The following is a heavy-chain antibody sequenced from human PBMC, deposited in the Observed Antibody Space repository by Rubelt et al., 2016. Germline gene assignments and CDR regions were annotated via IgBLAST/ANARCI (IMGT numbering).Heavy chain of an antibody. CDR2: ISAYNGNT. D-gene: IGHD6-13*01. Sequence: QVQLVQSGAEVKKPGASVKVSCKASGYTFTSYGISWVRQAPGQGLEWMGWISAYNGNTNYEQKLQGSVTLTTDTSTGTAYMELRSLRSDDTAVYYCASMYSSSWYRGWFDPWGQGTLVTVSS. J-gene: IGHJ5*02. CDR1: GYTFTSYG. V-gene: IGHV1-18*01. CDR3: ASMYSSSWYRGWFDP.